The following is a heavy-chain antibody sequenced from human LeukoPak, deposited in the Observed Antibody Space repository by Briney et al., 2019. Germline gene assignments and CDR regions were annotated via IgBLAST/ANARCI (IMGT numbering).Heavy chain of an antibody. CDR2: INPSGGST. CDR1: GYTFTSYG. V-gene: IGHV1-46*01. Sequence: GASVKVSCKASGYTFTSYGINWVRQAPGRGLEWMGIINPSGGSTSYAQKFQGRVTMTRDTSTSTVYMELSSLRSEDTAVYYCARSGGKNYYYYMDVWGKGTRVTISS. J-gene: IGHJ6*03. D-gene: IGHD3-16*01. CDR3: ARSGGKNYYYYMDV.